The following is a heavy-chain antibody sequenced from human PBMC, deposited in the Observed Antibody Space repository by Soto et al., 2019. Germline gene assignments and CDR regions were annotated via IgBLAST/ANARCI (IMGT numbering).Heavy chain of an antibody. CDR1: GFTFSNAW. CDR3: NVEYSSGWYALFVDY. D-gene: IGHD6-19*01. V-gene: IGHV3-15*01. CDR2: IKSKTDGGTT. Sequence: EVQLVESGGGLVKPGGSLRLSCAASGFTFSNAWMSWVRQAPGKGLEWVGRIKSKTDGGTTDYAAPVKGRFNISRDDSKNTLYLQMNSLKTEDTAVYYCNVEYSSGWYALFVDYWGQGTLVTVGS. J-gene: IGHJ4*02.